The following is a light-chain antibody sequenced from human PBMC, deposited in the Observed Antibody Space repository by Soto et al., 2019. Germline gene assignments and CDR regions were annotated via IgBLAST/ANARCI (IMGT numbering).Light chain of an antibody. J-gene: IGLJ3*02. Sequence: QSVLTQPPSVSAAPRQRATISCSGSSSNIGNNAVNWYQQVPGKAPKLLIHFDDRVASGISDRFSGSKSGTSASLAISGLQSEDEADYYCAAWDDSLNGPVFGGGTKLTVL. CDR2: FDD. V-gene: IGLV1-36*01. CDR3: AAWDDSLNGPV. CDR1: SSNIGNNA.